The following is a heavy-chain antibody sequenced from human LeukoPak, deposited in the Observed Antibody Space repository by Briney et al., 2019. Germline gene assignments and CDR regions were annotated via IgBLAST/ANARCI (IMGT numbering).Heavy chain of an antibody. J-gene: IGHJ4*02. CDR3: ASEPASAAGLFDY. D-gene: IGHD6-13*01. CDR2: VYYSGRT. Sequence: PSETLSLTCTVSGASISSSSYFWGWVRQSPGKGLEYIGSVYYSGRTYYNPSLKSRVTISLDTSTNQFSLRLTSVTAADTAVYYCASEPASAAGLFDYWGQGTLVTVSS. CDR1: GASISSSSYF. V-gene: IGHV4-39*01.